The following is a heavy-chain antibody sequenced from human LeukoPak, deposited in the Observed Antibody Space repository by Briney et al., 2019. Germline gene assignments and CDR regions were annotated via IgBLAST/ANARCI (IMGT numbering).Heavy chain of an antibody. CDR1: GFTFSSYG. D-gene: IGHD2-2*01. Sequence: GGSLRLSCAASGFTFSSYGMHWVRQAPGKGLEWVAVIWYDGSNKYYADSVKGRFTISRDNSKNTLYLQMDSPRAEDTAVYYCATPVHDASLDYWGQGTLVTVSS. J-gene: IGHJ4*02. CDR3: ATPVHDASLDY. CDR2: IWYDGSNK. V-gene: IGHV3-33*01.